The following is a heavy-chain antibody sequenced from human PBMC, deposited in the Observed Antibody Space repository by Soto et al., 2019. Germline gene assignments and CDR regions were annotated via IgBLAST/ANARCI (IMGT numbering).Heavy chain of an antibody. CDR3: ARRRPTGYYNY. J-gene: IGHJ4*02. CDR2: IRGSGGDT. CDR1: GFTCSFCA. V-gene: IGHV3-23*01. D-gene: IGHD3-9*01. Sequence: EVQLLESGGGLVQPGGSLRLSCAASGFTCSFCAMNWVRQAPGKGLEWVSSIRGSGGDTYYADSVKGRFTISRDNSKNTLYLQMNSLRAEDTAVYYCARRRPTGYYNYWGQGTLVTVSA.